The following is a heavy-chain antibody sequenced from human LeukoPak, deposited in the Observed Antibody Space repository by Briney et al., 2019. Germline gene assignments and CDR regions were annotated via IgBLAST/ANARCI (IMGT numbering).Heavy chain of an antibody. CDR1: GFTFSSYA. CDR3: AKGEYTYGPYYLDY. Sequence: PGGSLRLSCAASGFTFSSYAMSWVRQAPGKGLEWVSLISWDGGSTYYADSVKGRFTISRDSSKNSLYLQMNSLSAEDTALYYCAKGEYTYGPYYLDYWGQGTLVTVSS. CDR2: ISWDGGST. J-gene: IGHJ4*02. V-gene: IGHV3-43D*03. D-gene: IGHD5-18*01.